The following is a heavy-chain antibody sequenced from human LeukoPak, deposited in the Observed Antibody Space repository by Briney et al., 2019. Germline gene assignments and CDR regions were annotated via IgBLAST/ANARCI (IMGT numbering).Heavy chain of an antibody. CDR2: MNPNSGNT. D-gene: IGHD1-26*01. Sequence: ASVKVSCKASGYTFTSYDINWVRQATGQGLEWMGWMNPNSGNTGYAQKFQGRVTITRNTSISTAYMELSSLRSEDTAVYYCARDGGHSGYYYYGMDVWGQGTTVIVSS. V-gene: IGHV1-8*03. CDR1: GYTFTSYD. J-gene: IGHJ6*02. CDR3: ARDGGHSGYYYYGMDV.